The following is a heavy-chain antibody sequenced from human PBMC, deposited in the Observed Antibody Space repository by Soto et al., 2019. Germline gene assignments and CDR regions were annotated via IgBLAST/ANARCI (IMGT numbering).Heavy chain of an antibody. J-gene: IGHJ4*02. D-gene: IGHD4-17*01. V-gene: IGHV4-59*08. CDR3: ARHDYVDYVFDY. CDR2: IYHSGST. CDR1: GGSISTYY. Sequence: SETLSLTCTVSGGSISTYYWSWIRQTPGKGLEWIGYIYHSGSTNYNPSLKSRVTISVDTSKNQFSLKLSSVTAADTAVYYCARHDYVDYVFDYWGQGTLVTVSS.